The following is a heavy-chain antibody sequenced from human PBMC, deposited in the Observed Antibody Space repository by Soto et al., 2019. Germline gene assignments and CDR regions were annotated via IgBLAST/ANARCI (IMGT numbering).Heavy chain of an antibody. Sequence: QVQLVESGGGVVQPGRSLRLSCAASGFTFSSYAMHWVRQAPGKGLEWVAVISYDGSNKYYADSVKGRFTISRDNSKNTLYLQMNSLRAEDTAVYYCARDRSGIWFGATFDYCGQGTLVTVAS. CDR2: ISYDGSNK. D-gene: IGHD3-10*01. V-gene: IGHV3-30-3*01. CDR1: GFTFSSYA. CDR3: ARDRSGIWFGATFDY. J-gene: IGHJ4*02.